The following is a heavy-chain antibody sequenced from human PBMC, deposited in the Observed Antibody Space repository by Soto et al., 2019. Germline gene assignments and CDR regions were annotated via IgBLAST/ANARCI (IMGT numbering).Heavy chain of an antibody. CDR1: RLTFSSYS. Sequence: GGSLRLSCAGSRLTFSSYSMNWVRQAPGKGLEWVSTINTISSYIYYADSVRGRFTISRDNAKNSLFLQMSRLRAEDTAVYYCAGGITDYYDSSGYYAYWGQGILVTVSS. D-gene: IGHD3-22*01. CDR2: INTISSYI. CDR3: AGGITDYYDSSGYYAY. V-gene: IGHV3-21*01. J-gene: IGHJ4*02.